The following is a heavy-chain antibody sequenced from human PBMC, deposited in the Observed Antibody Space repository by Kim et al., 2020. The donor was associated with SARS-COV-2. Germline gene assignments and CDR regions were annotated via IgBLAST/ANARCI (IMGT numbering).Heavy chain of an antibody. CDR3: ARVVGGDSSSFDY. D-gene: IGHD3-22*01. J-gene: IGHJ4*02. Sequence: YADSVKGRFTISRDNAKNSLYLQRNSLRDEDTAVYYWARVVGGDSSSFDYWGQGTLVTVSS. V-gene: IGHV3-11*05.